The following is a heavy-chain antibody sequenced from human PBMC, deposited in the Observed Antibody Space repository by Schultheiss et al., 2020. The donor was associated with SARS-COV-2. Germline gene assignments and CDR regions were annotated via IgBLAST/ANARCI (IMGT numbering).Heavy chain of an antibody. Sequence: GGSLRLSCAASGFTFSSYGMHWVRQAPGKGLEWVAVISYDGSNKYYADSVKGRFTISRDNSKNTLYLQMNSLRAEDTAVYYCAKAQLVATIAPDAFDIWGQGTMVTVSS. V-gene: IGHV3-30*18. CDR2: ISYDGSNK. J-gene: IGHJ3*02. CDR1: GFTFSSYG. CDR3: AKAQLVATIAPDAFDI. D-gene: IGHD5-12*01.